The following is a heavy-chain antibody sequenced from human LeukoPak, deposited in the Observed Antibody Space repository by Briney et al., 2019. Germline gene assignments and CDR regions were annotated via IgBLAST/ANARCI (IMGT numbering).Heavy chain of an antibody. V-gene: IGHV4-59*01. Sequence: SETLSLTCTVSGGSISSYYWSWVRQPPGKGLEWIGYVHYSGSTKYNPSLKSRVTISVDTSKNQFSLKLSSVTAADTAVYYCARGRTGSYFAADYWGQGTLVTVSS. CDR2: VHYSGST. CDR1: GGSISSYY. J-gene: IGHJ4*02. D-gene: IGHD1-26*01. CDR3: ARGRTGSYFAADY.